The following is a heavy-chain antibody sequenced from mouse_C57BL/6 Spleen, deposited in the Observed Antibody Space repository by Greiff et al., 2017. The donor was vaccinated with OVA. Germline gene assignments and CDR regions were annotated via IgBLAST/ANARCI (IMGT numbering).Heavy chain of an antibody. CDR3: TRSPYTTVVPFDY. V-gene: IGHV1-5*01. D-gene: IGHD1-1*01. CDR2: IYPGNSDT. CDR1: GYTFTSYW. J-gene: IGHJ2*01. Sequence: EVKLMESGPVLARPGASVKMSCKTSGYTFTSYWMHWVKQRPGQGLEWIGAIYPGNSDTSYNQKFKGKAKLTAVTSASTAYMELSSLTNEDSAVYYCTRSPYTTVVPFDYWGQGTTLTVSS.